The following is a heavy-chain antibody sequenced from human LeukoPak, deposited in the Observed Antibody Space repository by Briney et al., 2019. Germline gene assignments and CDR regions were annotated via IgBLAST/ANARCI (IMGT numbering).Heavy chain of an antibody. D-gene: IGHD6-13*01. Sequence: SGGSLRLSCAASGFTFSSYAMHWVRQAPGKGLEWVAVISYDGSNKYYADSVKGRFTISRDNSKNTLYLQMNSLRAEDTAVYYCARESAAAGSDAFDIWGQGTMVTVSS. J-gene: IGHJ3*02. V-gene: IGHV3-30-3*01. CDR2: ISYDGSNK. CDR1: GFTFSSYA. CDR3: ARESAAAGSDAFDI.